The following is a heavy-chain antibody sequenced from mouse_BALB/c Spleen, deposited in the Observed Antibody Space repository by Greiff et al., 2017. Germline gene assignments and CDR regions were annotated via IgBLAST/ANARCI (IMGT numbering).Heavy chain of an antibody. J-gene: IGHJ4*01. D-gene: IGHD1-1*01. CDR1: GDSITSGY. CDR3: ARDYYGSSPPYAMDY. V-gene: IGHV3-8*02. Sequence: ESGPSLVKPSQTLSLTCSVTGDSITSGYWNWIRKFPGNKLEYMGYISYSGSTYYNPSLKSRISITRDTSKNQYYLQLNSVTTEDTATYYCARDYYGSSPPYAMDYWGQGTSVTVSS. CDR2: ISYSGST.